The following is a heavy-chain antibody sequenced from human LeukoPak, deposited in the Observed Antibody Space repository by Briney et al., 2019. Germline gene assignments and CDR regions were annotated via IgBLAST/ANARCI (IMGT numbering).Heavy chain of an antibody. CDR1: GFTFSSYA. J-gene: IGHJ4*02. Sequence: GGALRLSCAASGFTFSSYAMSWVRQAPGKGLEWVSAIRDSGSSTHYADSVKGRFTTSRDNSKNTLFLQMNSLRAEDTAVYYCAKDPSLVGASHDPYDYWGQGTLVTVSS. D-gene: IGHD1-26*01. V-gene: IGHV3-23*01. CDR3: AKDPSLVGASHDPYDY. CDR2: IRDSGSST.